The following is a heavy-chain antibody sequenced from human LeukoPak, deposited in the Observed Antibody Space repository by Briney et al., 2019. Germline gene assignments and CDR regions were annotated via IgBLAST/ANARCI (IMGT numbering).Heavy chain of an antibody. J-gene: IGHJ4*02. CDR2: IYSGGST. V-gene: IGHV3-66*01. CDR3: ASVPYDSSGYLVTLDY. D-gene: IGHD3-22*01. Sequence: GGSLRLSCAASGFTVSSNYMSWVRQAPGKGLEWVSVIYSGGSTYYADSVKGRFTISRDNSKNTLYLQMNSLRAEDTAVYYCASVPYDSSGYLVTLDYWGQGTLVTVSS. CDR1: GFTVSSNY.